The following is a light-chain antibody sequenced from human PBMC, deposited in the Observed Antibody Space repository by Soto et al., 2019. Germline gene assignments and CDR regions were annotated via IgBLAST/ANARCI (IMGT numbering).Light chain of an antibody. CDR2: LGS. CDR3: MQATPSRVE. J-gene: IGKJ1*01. Sequence: DSVMTQSPLSLSVTPGAPASISCRSSQSLLHSNGYNYLDWYVQKPGQSPQLLIYLGSNRASGVPDRFSGSGSGTDFTLKISRVEAEDVGIYYCMQATPSRVEFGQGTKVEIK. V-gene: IGKV2-28*01. CDR1: QSLLHSNGYNY.